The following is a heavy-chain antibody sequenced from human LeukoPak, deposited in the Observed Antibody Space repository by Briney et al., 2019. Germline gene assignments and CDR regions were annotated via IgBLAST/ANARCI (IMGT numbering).Heavy chain of an antibody. CDR2: ISAYNGNT. Sequence: AAVKVSCKASGYTFTSYGISWVRQAPVQGLEWMGWISAYNGNTNYAQKLQGRVTMTTDTSTSTAYMELRSLRSDDTAVYYCARVRITMVRGVILPCDYWGQGTLVTVSS. V-gene: IGHV1-18*01. J-gene: IGHJ4*02. D-gene: IGHD3-10*01. CDR1: GYTFTSYG. CDR3: ARVRITMVRGVILPCDY.